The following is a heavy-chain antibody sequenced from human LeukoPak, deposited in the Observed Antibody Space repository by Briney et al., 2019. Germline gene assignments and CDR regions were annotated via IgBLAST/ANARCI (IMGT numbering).Heavy chain of an antibody. Sequence: GGSLRLSCAASGFTFSSYAMSWVRQAPGKGLEGVSAISGSGGSTYYADSVKGRFTISRDNSKNTLYLQMNSLRAEDTAVYYCAKDPVDYYDSSGYYHTLTTGPPTPADYWGQGTLVTVSS. J-gene: IGHJ4*02. D-gene: IGHD3-22*01. CDR3: AKDPVDYYDSSGYYHTLTTGPPTPADY. CDR1: GFTFSSYA. V-gene: IGHV3-23*01. CDR2: ISGSGGST.